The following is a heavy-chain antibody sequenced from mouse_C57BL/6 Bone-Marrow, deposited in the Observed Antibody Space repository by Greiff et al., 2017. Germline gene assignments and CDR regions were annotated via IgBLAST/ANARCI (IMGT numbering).Heavy chain of an antibody. CDR2: ISDGGSYT. V-gene: IGHV5-4*01. Sequence: EVQVVESGGGLVKPGGSLKLSCAASGFTFSSYAMSWVRQTPEKRLEWVATISDGGSYTYYPDNVKGRFTISRDNAKNNLYLQMSHLKSEDTAMYYCARGDSPFAYWGQGTLVTVSA. CDR1: GFTFSSYA. J-gene: IGHJ3*01. CDR3: ARGDSPFAY. D-gene: IGHD3-3*01.